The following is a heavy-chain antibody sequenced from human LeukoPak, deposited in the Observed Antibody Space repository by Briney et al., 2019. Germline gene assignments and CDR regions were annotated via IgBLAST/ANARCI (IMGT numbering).Heavy chain of an antibody. Sequence: PSETLSLTCTVSGGSMSSYYWSWIRQPAGKGLEWIGRIYSSGSTNYNPSLKSRVTMSVDTPKNQFSLKLTSVTDADTAVYYCARDRGYCSSIRCYYYFDYWGQGTLLTVSS. CDR2: IYSSGST. CDR3: ARDRGYCSSIRCYYYFDY. J-gene: IGHJ4*02. D-gene: IGHD2-2*01. CDR1: GGSMSSYY. V-gene: IGHV4-4*07.